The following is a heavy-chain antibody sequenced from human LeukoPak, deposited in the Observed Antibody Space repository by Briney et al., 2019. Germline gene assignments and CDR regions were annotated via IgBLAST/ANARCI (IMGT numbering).Heavy chain of an antibody. CDR3: ARDLEEYCSGGSCSLFDY. CDR1: GFTFSAYS. V-gene: IGHV3-21*01. Sequence: GGSLRLSCAASGFTFSAYSMNWVRQAPGKGLEWVSSISSSISYIYYADSVKGRFTISRDNAKNSLYLQMNSLRAEDTAVYYCARDLEEYCSGGSCSLFDYWGQGTLVTVSS. J-gene: IGHJ4*02. D-gene: IGHD2-15*01. CDR2: ISSSISYI.